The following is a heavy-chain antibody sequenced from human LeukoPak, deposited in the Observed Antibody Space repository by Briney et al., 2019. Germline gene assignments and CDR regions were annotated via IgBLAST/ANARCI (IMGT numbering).Heavy chain of an antibody. D-gene: IGHD3-10*01. Sequence: SETLSLTCTVSGGSISSYYWSWIRQPPGKGLEWIGYIYYSGSTNYNPSLKSRVTISVDTSKNQFSLKLSSVTAADTAVYYCARETYYYGSGSYYPGGCDYWGQGTLVTVSS. J-gene: IGHJ4*02. V-gene: IGHV4-59*01. CDR1: GGSISSYY. CDR2: IYYSGST. CDR3: ARETYYYGSGSYYPGGCDY.